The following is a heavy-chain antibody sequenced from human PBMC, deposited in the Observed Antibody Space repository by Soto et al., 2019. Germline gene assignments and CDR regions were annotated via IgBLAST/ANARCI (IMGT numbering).Heavy chain of an antibody. V-gene: IGHV1-69*13. CDR3: ANYDILTGSDP. J-gene: IGHJ5*02. Sequence: ASVKVSCKASGGTFSSYAISWVRQAPGQGLEWMGGIIPIFGTANYAQKFQGRVTITADESTSTAYMELRSLRSDDTAVYYCANYDILTGSDPWGQGTLVTVSS. D-gene: IGHD3-9*01. CDR2: IIPIFGTA. CDR1: GGTFSSYA.